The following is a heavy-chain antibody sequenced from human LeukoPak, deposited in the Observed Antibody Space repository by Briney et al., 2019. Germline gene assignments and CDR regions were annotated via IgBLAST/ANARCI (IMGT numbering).Heavy chain of an antibody. J-gene: IGHJ5*01. V-gene: IGHV3-74*01. CDR1: GFTFSRYW. D-gene: IGHD2-2*02. CDR3: ARPYPGYNWFGS. CDR2: IHIDGSIT. Sequence: GGSLRLSCAASGFTFSRYWMHWVRHAPGKGLVWVSRIHIDGSITNYADSVKGRFTISRDNAKNTLYLQMNSLRAEDTAVYYCARPYPGYNWFGSWGQGTLVTVSS.